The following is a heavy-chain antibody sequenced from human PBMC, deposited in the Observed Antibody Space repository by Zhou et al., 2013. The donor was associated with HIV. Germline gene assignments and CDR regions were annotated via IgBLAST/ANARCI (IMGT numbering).Heavy chain of an antibody. Sequence: QVQLVQSGAEVKKPGSSVKVSCKASGGTFSNYAFSWVRLAPGQGLEWLGDIVPIFNKPSYAQKFQGRVTITADEPTSTAYMEVSSLTSDDTAVYYCTREPSGDFWYFDVWGRGTKVIVSS. CDR3: TREPSGDFWYFDV. J-gene: IGHJ2*01. D-gene: IGHD7-27*01. CDR1: GGTFSNYA. CDR2: IVPIFNKP. V-gene: IGHV1-69*12.